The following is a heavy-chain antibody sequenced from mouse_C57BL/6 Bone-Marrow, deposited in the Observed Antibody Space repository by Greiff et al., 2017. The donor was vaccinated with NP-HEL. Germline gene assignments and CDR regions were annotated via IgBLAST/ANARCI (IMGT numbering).Heavy chain of an antibody. CDR2: ISSGGDYI. D-gene: IGHD1-1*01. Sequence: EVKLVESGEGLVKPGGSLKLSCAASGFTFSSYAMSWVRQTPEKRLEWVAYISSGGDYIYYADTVKGRFTISRDNARNTLYLQMSSLKSEDTAMYYCTREGDYYGSSLDLIDYWGQGTTLTVSS. V-gene: IGHV5-9-1*02. CDR3: TREGDYYGSSLDLIDY. CDR1: GFTFSSYA. J-gene: IGHJ2*01.